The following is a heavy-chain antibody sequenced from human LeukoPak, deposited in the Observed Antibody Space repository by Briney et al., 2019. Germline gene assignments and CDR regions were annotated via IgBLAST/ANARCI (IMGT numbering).Heavy chain of an antibody. CDR2: INPNRGGT. J-gene: IGHJ6*02. CDR1: GYTFTGYY. V-gene: IGHV1-2*02. CDR3: ARDLNVVRGPWQPKAGYYYGMDV. Sequence: ASVNVSCKASGYTFTGYYMHGVRQAPGQGLEWMVGINPNRGGTNYAQKFQGRVTMPRDTSISTAYMELSRLRSDDKAVYYCARDLNVVRGPWQPKAGYYYGMDVWGQGTTVTVSS. D-gene: IGHD3-10*01.